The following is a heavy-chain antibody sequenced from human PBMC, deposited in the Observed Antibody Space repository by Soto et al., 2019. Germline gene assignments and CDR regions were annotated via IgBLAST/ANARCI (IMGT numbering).Heavy chain of an antibody. V-gene: IGHV4-61*01. CDR1: GGSVNIGTHY. D-gene: IGHD2-21*01. J-gene: IGHJ4*02. CDR3: TRGGDAYKNGH. CDR2: IHYSGST. Sequence: SETLSLTCTFPGGSVNIGTHYWSWIRQPPGKGLEWIGFIHYSGSTNYNPSLKSRVTMSVDTSKNQFSLKLTSVNAADTAVYYCTRGGDAYKNGHWGQGTLVTVS.